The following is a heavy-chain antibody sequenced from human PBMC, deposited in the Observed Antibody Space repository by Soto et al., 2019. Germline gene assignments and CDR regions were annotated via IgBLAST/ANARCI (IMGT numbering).Heavy chain of an antibody. CDR1: GFTFSHYA. CDR2: ISVSGSRVSTVSGSSFRT. Sequence: GGSLRLSCAASGFTFSHYAMSWVRQAPGKGLEWVSTISVSGSRVSTVSGSSFRTYYSDSVKGRFTISRDNSNHTLYLQMNSLRAEDTAVYYCAKEGDDSGAYYSFYFFDYWGQGSLVTVSS. V-gene: IGHV3-23*01. CDR3: AKEGDDSGAYYSFYFFDY. J-gene: IGHJ4*02. D-gene: IGHD3-22*01.